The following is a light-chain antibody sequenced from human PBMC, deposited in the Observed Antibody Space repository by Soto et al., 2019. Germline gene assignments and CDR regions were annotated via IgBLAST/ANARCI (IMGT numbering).Light chain of an antibody. CDR1: QGISSY. CDR3: QQYYSYPRAT. CDR2: AAS. Sequence: AIRMTQSPSSFSASTGDRVTITCRASQGISSYLAWYQQKPGKAPKLLIYAASTLQSGVPSRFSGSGSGTDFTHTISCLQSEDFATYYCQQYYSYPRATFGQGTKLEIK. V-gene: IGKV1-8*01. J-gene: IGKJ2*01.